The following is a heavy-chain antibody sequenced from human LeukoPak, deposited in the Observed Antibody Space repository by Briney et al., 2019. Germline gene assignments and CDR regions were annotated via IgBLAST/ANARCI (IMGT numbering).Heavy chain of an antibody. Sequence: SSETLSLTCTVSGGSISSYYWSWIRQPPGKGLEWIGEINHSGSTNYNPSLKSRVTISVDTSKNQFSLKLSSVTAADTAVYYCARMPRSSYYYDSSGYPREYYFDYWGQGTLVTVSS. V-gene: IGHV4-34*01. CDR3: ARMPRSSYYYDSSGYPREYYFDY. CDR2: INHSGST. D-gene: IGHD3-22*01. CDR1: GGSISSYY. J-gene: IGHJ4*02.